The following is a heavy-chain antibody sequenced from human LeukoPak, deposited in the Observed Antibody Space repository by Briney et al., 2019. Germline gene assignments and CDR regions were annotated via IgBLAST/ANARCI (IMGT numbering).Heavy chain of an antibody. D-gene: IGHD2-2*01. CDR1: GFTLSSYW. V-gene: IGHV3-7*01. J-gene: IGHJ4*02. Sequence: GRSLRLSCAASGFTLSSYWLAWVRQAPGKGLERVANIKKEGSEKNYVDSVKGRFTISRDNAKNSLYLQMNSLRAEDTAVYYCASGVPGAMPSALDCWGQRTLVTVSS. CDR2: IKKEGSEK. CDR3: ASGVPGAMPSALDC.